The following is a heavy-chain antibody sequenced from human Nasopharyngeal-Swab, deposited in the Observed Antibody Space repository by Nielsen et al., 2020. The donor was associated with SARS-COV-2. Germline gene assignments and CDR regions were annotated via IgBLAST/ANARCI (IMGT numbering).Heavy chain of an antibody. CDR3: ARGSNGFDTSGFDY. J-gene: IGHJ4*02. CDR2: INTNTGNP. CDR1: GYTFTNYV. Sequence: ASVNVSCKASGYTFTNYVMNWVRQAHAQGLEWMGWINTNTGNPMYAQGLTGRLVFSLDTSVSKAYLQNSSLKAVDTAVYYCARGSNGFDTSGFDYWGQGNLATVSS. D-gene: IGHD3-22*01. V-gene: IGHV7-4-1*02.